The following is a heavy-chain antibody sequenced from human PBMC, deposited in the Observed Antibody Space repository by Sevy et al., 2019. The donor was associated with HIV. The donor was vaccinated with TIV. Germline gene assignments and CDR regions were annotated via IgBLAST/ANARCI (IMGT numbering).Heavy chain of an antibody. CDR3: VREGAPYRNIRYCSGNNCFYNWFDP. J-gene: IGHJ5*02. V-gene: IGHV3-30-3*01. D-gene: IGHD2-15*01. Sequence: GGSLRLSYAASGFTFNDYALRWVRQAPGKGLEWVAIISSDGDNTYYADTVKGRFTISRDNSKNTVYLQMNRLRAEDTAFYYCVREGAPYRNIRYCSGNNCFYNWFDPWGQGTLVTVSS. CDR2: ISSDGDNT. CDR1: GFTFNDYA.